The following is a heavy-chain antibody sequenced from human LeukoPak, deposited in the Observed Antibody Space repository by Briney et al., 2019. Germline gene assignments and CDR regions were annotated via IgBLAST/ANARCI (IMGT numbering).Heavy chain of an antibody. CDR3: ARLSNIIVPAAYLDY. CDR2: IYYSGST. Sequence: PSETLSLTCTVSGGSISGYYWSWIRQPPGKGLEWIGYIYYSGSTNYNPSLKSRVTISLDTSKNQFSLKLNSVTAADTAVYYCARLSNIIVPAAYLDYWGQGTLVTVSS. V-gene: IGHV4-59*08. CDR1: GGSISGYY. J-gene: IGHJ4*02. D-gene: IGHD2-2*01.